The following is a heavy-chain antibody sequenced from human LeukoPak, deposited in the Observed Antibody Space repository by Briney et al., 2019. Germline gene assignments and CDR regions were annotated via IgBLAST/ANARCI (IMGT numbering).Heavy chain of an antibody. J-gene: IGHJ6*02. Sequence: PGGSLRLPCAASGFTFSSYWMSWVRQAPGKGLEWVSSISSSSSYIYYADSVKGRFTISRDNSKNTLYLQMNSLRAEDTAVYYCAKGRPKPMDVWGQGTTVTVSS. CDR3: AKGRPKPMDV. V-gene: IGHV3-21*04. CDR1: GFTFSSYW. CDR2: ISSSSSYI. D-gene: IGHD6-6*01.